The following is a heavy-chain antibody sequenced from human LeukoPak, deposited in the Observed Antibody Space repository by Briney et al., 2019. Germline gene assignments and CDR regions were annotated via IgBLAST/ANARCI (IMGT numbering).Heavy chain of an antibody. D-gene: IGHD2-8*01. CDR2: TYYRAQWFN. Sequence: SQTLSLTCDISGDSVSRNSAAWNWIRQSPSRGLEWLGRTYYRAQWFNDYAASVKGRISINPDTSKNQFSLQLNSVTPEDTAVYYCAEGMEILDHWGQGTLVTVSS. V-gene: IGHV6-1*01. J-gene: IGHJ4*02. CDR3: AEGMEILDH. CDR1: GDSVSRNSAA.